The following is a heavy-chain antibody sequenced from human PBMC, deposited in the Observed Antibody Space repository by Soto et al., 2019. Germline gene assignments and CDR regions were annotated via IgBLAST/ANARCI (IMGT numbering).Heavy chain of an antibody. CDR2: VSASGSIT. Sequence: LRLSCAASGFTFSSYDMNWARQAPGKGLEWVSGVSASGSITSYADSAKGRFTISRDNAKNTVFLQMTGLRAEDTAVYFCAKGDCSGGRCYRGFDYWGQGTLVTVSS. CDR3: AKGDCSGGRCYRGFDY. V-gene: IGHV3-23*01. CDR1: GFTFSSYD. D-gene: IGHD2-15*01. J-gene: IGHJ4*02.